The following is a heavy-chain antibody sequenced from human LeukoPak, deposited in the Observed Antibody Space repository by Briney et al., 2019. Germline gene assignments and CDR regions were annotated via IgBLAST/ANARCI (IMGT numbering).Heavy chain of an antibody. CDR3: AKGGLRGYSYGYAFDI. CDR1: GFTFSSYA. V-gene: IGHV3-23*01. D-gene: IGHD5-18*01. J-gene: IGHJ3*02. CDR2: ISGSGGST. Sequence: GGSLRLSCAASGFTFSSYAMSWVRQAPGKGLEWVSAISGSGGSTYYADSVKGRFTISRDNSKNTLYLQMNSLRAEDTAVYYCAKGGLRGYSYGYAFDIWGQGTMVTVSS.